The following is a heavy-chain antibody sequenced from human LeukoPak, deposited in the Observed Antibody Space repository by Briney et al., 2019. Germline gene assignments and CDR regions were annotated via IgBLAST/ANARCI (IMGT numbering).Heavy chain of an antibody. Sequence: PGGSLRLSCAASGFTFDDYAMHWVRRAPGKGLGWVSLISGDGGSTYYADSVKGRFTISRDNSKNSLYLQMNSLRTEDTAFYYCAKDHIVGAMGYFDYWGQGTLVTVSS. D-gene: IGHD1-26*01. J-gene: IGHJ4*02. CDR2: ISGDGGST. CDR1: GFTFDDYA. V-gene: IGHV3-43*02. CDR3: AKDHIVGAMGYFDY.